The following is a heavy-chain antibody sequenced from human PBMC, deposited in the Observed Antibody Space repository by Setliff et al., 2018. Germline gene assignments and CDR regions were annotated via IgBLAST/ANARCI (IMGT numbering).Heavy chain of an antibody. D-gene: IGHD2-2*03. CDR2: IHSDGTTT. J-gene: IGHJ4*02. CDR1: GFTFSSYW. V-gene: IGHV3-74*01. Sequence: HPGGSLRLSCAASGFTFSSYWMHWVRQAPGEGLEWVSRIHSDGTTTAYADSVRGRVTISRDNAKNTLYLQMNSLRVEDAAVYYCARGFGYAAWYYLDYWGQGTLVTVSS. CDR3: ARGFGYAAWYYLDY.